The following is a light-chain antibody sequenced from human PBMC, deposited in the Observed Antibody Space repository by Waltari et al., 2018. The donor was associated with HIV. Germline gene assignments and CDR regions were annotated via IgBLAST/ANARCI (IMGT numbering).Light chain of an antibody. V-gene: IGLV2-14*03. Sequence: QSALTQPASVSGSPGQSLTISCTGTSHHGVGSYSVSWHQQHPGEAPKLIIHDVSDRPSGISNRFSGSKSGNTASLTISGLQTEDEADYYCSSYTSRVTYVFGTGTRVTVL. CDR2: DVS. J-gene: IGLJ1*01. CDR1: SHHGVGSYS. CDR3: SSYTSRVTYV.